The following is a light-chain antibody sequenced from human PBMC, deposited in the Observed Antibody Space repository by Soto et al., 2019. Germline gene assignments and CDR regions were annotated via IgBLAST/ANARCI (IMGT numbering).Light chain of an antibody. J-gene: IGKJ4*01. Sequence: IGLTHSAATLSLSPGERATLSCRASQSFXNFVVCYQRKPGQPPRSLXYDASNRAHGIPARFSGSGSGTEFTLTISGLQSEDVAVYFCQHYKTWPLAFGGGTKVEI. CDR3: QHYKTWPLA. V-gene: IGKV3-11*01. CDR2: DAS. CDR1: QSFXNF.